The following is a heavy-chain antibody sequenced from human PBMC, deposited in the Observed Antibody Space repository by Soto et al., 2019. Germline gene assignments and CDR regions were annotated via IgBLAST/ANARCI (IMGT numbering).Heavy chain of an antibody. J-gene: IGHJ6*02. D-gene: IGHD6-19*01. V-gene: IGHV3-30-3*01. CDR1: GFTFSSYA. CDR2: ISYDGSNK. CDR3: ARELGSSSWLIAVAGNSYGMDV. Sequence: GGSLRLSCAASGFTFSSYAMHWVRQAPGKGLEWVAVISYDGSNKYYADSVKGRFTISRDNSKNTLYLQMNSLRAEDTAVYYCARELGSSSWLIAVAGNSYGMDVWGQGTTVTVSS.